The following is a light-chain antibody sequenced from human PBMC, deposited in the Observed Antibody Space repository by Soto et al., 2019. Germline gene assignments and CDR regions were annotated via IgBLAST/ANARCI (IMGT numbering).Light chain of an antibody. J-gene: IGKJ1*01. CDR3: QQYYSTFGRT. CDR2: WAS. CDR1: QSVLYSSNNKNY. Sequence: DIVMTQSPDSLAVSLGERATINCKSSQSVLYSSNNKNYLAWYHQKPGRPPKLLIYWASTRESGVPDRFSGSGSGTDFTLTISSLQAEDVAVYYCQQYYSTFGRTFGQGTKVEIK. V-gene: IGKV4-1*01.